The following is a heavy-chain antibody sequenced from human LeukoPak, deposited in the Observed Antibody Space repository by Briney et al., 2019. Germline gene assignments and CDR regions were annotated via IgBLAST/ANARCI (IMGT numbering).Heavy chain of an antibody. V-gene: IGHV4-34*01. CDR3: AREDWYFDL. Sequence: SETLSLTCAVYGGSLTDYYGAWIRQPPGKGLEWIGEINHGGSTNYSPSLKSRVTISLDTSKNQFFLKLTSVTAADTAVYYCAREDWYFDLWGRGTLVTVSS. CDR2: INHGGST. CDR1: GGSLTDYY. J-gene: IGHJ2*01.